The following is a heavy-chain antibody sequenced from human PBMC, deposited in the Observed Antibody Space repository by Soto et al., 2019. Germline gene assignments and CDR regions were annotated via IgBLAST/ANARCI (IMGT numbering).Heavy chain of an antibody. CDR1: GTSISSSYW. CDR3: ATVPPRIVVVLAEFPT. J-gene: IGHJ4*02. D-gene: IGHD2-21*01. V-gene: IGHV4-4*02. CDR2: IYHNGIT. Sequence: QVQLKQSGPGLVRPSGTLSLTCRVSGTSISSSYWWAWVRQSPGKGLEWIGEIYHNGITKYNPSLKSRVSMSIDKSNNQFSLQPTSATAADTAVYYCATVPPRIVVVLAEFPTWGQGTLVTVSS.